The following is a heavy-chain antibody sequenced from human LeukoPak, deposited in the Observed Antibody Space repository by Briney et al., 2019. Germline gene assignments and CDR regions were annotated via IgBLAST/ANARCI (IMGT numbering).Heavy chain of an antibody. Sequence: GGSLRLSCAASVFIFSSYGMHWVRQAPGKGLEWVAFIRYDGSNKYYADSVKGRFTISRDNSKNTLYLQMNSLRAEDTTGYYCAKGYSSTLPDWFDPWGQGTLVTVSS. D-gene: IGHD6-13*01. CDR1: VFIFSSYG. CDR2: IRYDGSNK. CDR3: AKGYSSTLPDWFDP. V-gene: IGHV3-30*02. J-gene: IGHJ5*02.